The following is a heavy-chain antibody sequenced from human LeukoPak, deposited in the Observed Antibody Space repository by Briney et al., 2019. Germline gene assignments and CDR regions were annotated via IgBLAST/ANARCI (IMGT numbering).Heavy chain of an antibody. Sequence: PSETLSFTCTVSGASTSSYYWSWIRQPPGKGLEWIGYIYYSGSTNYNPPLKSRLTISVDTSTIQFSLKLSSVTAADTAVYYCASPLGGSYYDGMDVWGQGTTVTVFS. J-gene: IGHJ6*02. V-gene: IGHV4-59*01. CDR3: ASPLGGSYYDGMDV. CDR2: IYYSGST. D-gene: IGHD1-26*01. CDR1: GASTSSYY.